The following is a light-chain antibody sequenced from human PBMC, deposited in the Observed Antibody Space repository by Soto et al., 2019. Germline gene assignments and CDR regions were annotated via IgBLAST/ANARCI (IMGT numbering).Light chain of an antibody. V-gene: IGKV3-15*01. CDR2: GAS. CDR3: QQYNNWPPRGT. J-gene: IGKJ1*01. Sequence: EIVMTQSPATLSVSPGERATLSCRASQSVISNLACYQQKPGQAPRLLIYGASTRATGIPASFSGSGSGTEFTLTISSLQSEDFAVYYCQQYNNWPPRGTFGQGTKVEIK. CDR1: QSVISN.